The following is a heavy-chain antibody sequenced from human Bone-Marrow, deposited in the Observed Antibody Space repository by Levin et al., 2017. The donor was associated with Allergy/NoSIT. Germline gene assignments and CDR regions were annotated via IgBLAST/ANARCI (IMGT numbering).Heavy chain of an antibody. CDR1: GGSFSGYY. Sequence: SETLSLTCAVYGGSFSGYYWSWIRQPPGKGLEWIGEINHSGSTNYNPSLKSRVTISVDTSKNQFSLKLSSVTAADTAVYYCAREVVGASGSEWFDPWGQGTLVTVSS. V-gene: IGHV4-34*01. CDR2: INHSGST. J-gene: IGHJ5*02. CDR3: AREVVGASGSEWFDP. D-gene: IGHD1-26*01.